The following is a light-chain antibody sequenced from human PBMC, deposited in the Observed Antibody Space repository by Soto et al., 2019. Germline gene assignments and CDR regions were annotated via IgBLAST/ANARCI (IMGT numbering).Light chain of an antibody. CDR3: QQYNRYLT. Sequence: DIQMTQSPSTLSASVGDRVTITCRASQSISGSLAWYQQKPGKAPKLLIYEASNLKSGVPSRFSGSGSGTEYTLTISSLQPDDSAIYYCQQYNRYLTFGQGTRVEIK. CDR2: EAS. J-gene: IGKJ1*01. V-gene: IGKV1-5*03. CDR1: QSISGS.